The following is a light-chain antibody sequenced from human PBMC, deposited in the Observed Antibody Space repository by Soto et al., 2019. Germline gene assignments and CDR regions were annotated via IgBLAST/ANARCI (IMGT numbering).Light chain of an antibody. CDR3: SSFACSNYV. V-gene: IGLV2-14*03. Sequence: QSALTQPASVSGSPGQSITISCTGTISDVGGNKFVSWYQQYPGKAPKLMLCDVSNRPSGVSNRFSGSKSGNTASLTISGLQAEDEADYYCSSFACSNYVFGTGTKLTVL. CDR1: ISDVGGNKF. CDR2: DVS. J-gene: IGLJ1*01.